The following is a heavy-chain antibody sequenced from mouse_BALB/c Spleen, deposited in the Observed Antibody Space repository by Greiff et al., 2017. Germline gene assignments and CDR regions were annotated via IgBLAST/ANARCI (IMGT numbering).Heavy chain of an antibody. J-gene: IGHJ2*01. D-gene: IGHD3-3*01. V-gene: IGHV1-74*01. CDR3: AKGRGYFDY. Sequence: QVQLQQPGAELVRPGASVKLSCKASGYTFTSYWMNWVKQRPEQGLEWIGRIDPYDSDTHYNQKFKDKAILTADKSSSKAYMQLSSLTSEDSAVYYGAKGRGYFDYWGQGTTLTVSS. CDR2: IDPYDSDT. CDR1: GYTFTSYW.